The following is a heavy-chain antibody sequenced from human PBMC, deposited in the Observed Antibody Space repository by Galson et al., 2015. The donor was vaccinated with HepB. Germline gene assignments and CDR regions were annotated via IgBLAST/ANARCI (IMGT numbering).Heavy chain of an antibody. Sequence: SVKVYCKASGYKFTSYCMHWVRQAPGQGLEWMGIINPSGGSTDYAQKFRGRLTMTRDTSTSTAVMELSSLRSEDTAVYHCARGVLLLDGPDYWGQGTLVTVSS. D-gene: IGHD3-10*01. CDR3: ARGVLLLDGPDY. CDR2: INPSGGST. CDR1: GYKFTSYC. V-gene: IGHV1-46*01. J-gene: IGHJ4*02.